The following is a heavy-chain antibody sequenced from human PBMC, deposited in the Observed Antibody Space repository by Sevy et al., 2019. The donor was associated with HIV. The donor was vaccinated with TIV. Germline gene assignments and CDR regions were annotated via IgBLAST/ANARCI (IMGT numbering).Heavy chain of an antibody. CDR1: GFTFSDYY. CDR2: ISSSGSTI. V-gene: IGHV3-11*01. Sequence: GGSLRLSCAASGFTFSDYYMSWIRQAPGKGLEWVSYISSSGSTIYYADSVKGRFTISRDNAKNSLYLQMNSLRAEDTAVYYCAGGWIQLWTPDAFDIWGQGTMVTVSS. CDR3: AGGWIQLWTPDAFDI. D-gene: IGHD5-18*01. J-gene: IGHJ3*02.